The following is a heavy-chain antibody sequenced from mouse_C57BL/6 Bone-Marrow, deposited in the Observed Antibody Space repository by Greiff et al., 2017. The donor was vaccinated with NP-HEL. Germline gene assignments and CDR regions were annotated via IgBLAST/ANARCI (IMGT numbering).Heavy chain of an antibody. CDR1: GFNIKDYY. Sequence: VQLKESGAELVKPGASVKLSCTASGFNIKDYYMHWVKQRTEQGLEWIGRIDPEDGETKYAPKFQGKATITADTSSNTAYLQLSSLTSEDTAVYYCARGLGLRLYYFDYWGQGTTLTVSS. CDR3: ARGLGLRLYYFDY. J-gene: IGHJ2*01. V-gene: IGHV14-2*01. CDR2: IDPEDGET. D-gene: IGHD2-2*01.